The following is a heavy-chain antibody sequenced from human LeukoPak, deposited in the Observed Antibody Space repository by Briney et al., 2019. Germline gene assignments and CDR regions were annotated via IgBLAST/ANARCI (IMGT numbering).Heavy chain of an antibody. V-gene: IGHV1-69*04. CDR3: ARPTDYGGNSVNWFGP. Sequence: GASVKVSCKASGGTFSSYAISWVRQAPGQGLEWMGRIIPILGIANYAQKFQGRVTITADKSTSTAYMELSSLRSEDTAVYYCARPTDYGGNSVNWFGPWGQGTLVTVSS. J-gene: IGHJ5*02. CDR2: IIPILGIA. D-gene: IGHD4-23*01. CDR1: GGTFSSYA.